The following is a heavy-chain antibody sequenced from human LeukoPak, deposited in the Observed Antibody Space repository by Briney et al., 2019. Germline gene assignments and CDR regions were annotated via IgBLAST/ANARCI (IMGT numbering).Heavy chain of an antibody. J-gene: IGHJ2*01. CDR3: ASLTGLYP. CDR1: GLSVSTNY. V-gene: IGHV3-53*01. CDR2: LNSSGSA. Sequence: GGSLRLSCAASGLSVSTNYMMWVRQAPGKGLECVSILNSSGSAYYADSVKGRFIISRDNSENTLYLQMNSLSAEDTAVYYCASLTGLYPWGRGTLVSVSS. D-gene: IGHD7-27*01.